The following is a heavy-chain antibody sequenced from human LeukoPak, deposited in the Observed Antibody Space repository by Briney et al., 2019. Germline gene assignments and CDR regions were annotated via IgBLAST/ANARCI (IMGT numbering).Heavy chain of an antibody. D-gene: IGHD1-26*01. CDR3: AKDPAIIVGATTGYY. CDR2: IRYDGSNK. J-gene: IGHJ4*02. CDR1: GFTYSSCG. V-gene: IGHV3-30*02. Sequence: SGGSLRLSCAASGFTYSSCGMHWVRQAPGKGLEWVAFIRYDGSNKYYADSVKGRFTISRDNSKNTLYLQMNSLRAEDTAVYYCAKDPAIIVGATTGYYWGQGTLVTVSS.